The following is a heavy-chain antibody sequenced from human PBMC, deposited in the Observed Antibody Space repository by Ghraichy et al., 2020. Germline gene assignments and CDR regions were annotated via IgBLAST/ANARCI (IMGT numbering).Heavy chain of an antibody. J-gene: IGHJ3*02. CDR2: IYHSGST. V-gene: IGHV4-4*02. Sequence: SETLSLTCAVSGGSISSSNWWSWVRQPPGKGLEWIGEIYHSGSTNYNPSLKSRVTISVDKSKNQFSLKLSSVTAADTAVYYCARALDYGDCLSFDIWGQGTMVTVSS. CDR1: GGSISSSNW. CDR3: ARALDYGDCLSFDI. D-gene: IGHD4-17*01.